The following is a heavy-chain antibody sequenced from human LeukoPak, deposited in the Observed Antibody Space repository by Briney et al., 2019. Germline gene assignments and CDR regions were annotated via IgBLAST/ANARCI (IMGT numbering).Heavy chain of an antibody. CDR3: ARDKIEGPTKLDY. Sequence: GGSLRLSCAASGFTFIDYWMSWVRQAPGKGLEWVANIKQDESEKYYVDSLKGRFTISRDNAKNSLYLQMNSLRAEDTAVYYCARDKIEGPTKLDYWGQGILVTVSS. CDR1: GFTFIDYW. J-gene: IGHJ4*02. D-gene: IGHD1-1*01. CDR2: IKQDESEK. V-gene: IGHV3-7*01.